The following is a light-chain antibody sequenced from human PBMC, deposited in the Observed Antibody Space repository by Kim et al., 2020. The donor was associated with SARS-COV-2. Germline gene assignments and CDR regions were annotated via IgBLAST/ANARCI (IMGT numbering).Light chain of an antibody. V-gene: IGLV3-9*01. CDR2: MDT. CDR1: NVGSKN. Sequence: VALGQTARITCGGNNVGSKNVHWYQQKPGQVPVLVIYMDTNRPSGIPERLSGSTSGNTATLTISRAQAGDEADYYCQTWDSSAVVFGGGTQLTVL. J-gene: IGLJ3*02. CDR3: QTWDSSAVV.